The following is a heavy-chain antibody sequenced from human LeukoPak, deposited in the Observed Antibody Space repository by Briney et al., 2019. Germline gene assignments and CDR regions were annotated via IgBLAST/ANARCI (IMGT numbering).Heavy chain of an antibody. J-gene: IGHJ4*02. Sequence: PSETLSLTCAVYGGSLSGNYWTRIRQPPGKGLEWIGEINHSGYTSYNPSLKSRVTISLDRSKNQFSLKQSSVTAADTAVYFCARGGDFSNLWGQGTLVTVSS. CDR1: GGSLSGNY. V-gene: IGHV4-34*01. CDR2: INHSGYT. D-gene: IGHD4-11*01. CDR3: ARGGDFSNL.